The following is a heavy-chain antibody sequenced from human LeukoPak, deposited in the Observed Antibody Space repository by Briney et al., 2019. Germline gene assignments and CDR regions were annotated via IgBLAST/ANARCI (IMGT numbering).Heavy chain of an antibody. CDR1: GGSISSYC. Sequence: PSETLSLTCTVSGGSISSYCWSWIRQPPGKGLEWIGYIYYSGSTNYNPSLKSRVTISVDTSKNQFSLKLSSVTAADTAVYYCASLGKVDMATIPSWFDPWGQGTLVTVSS. V-gene: IGHV4-59*08. CDR2: IYYSGST. D-gene: IGHD5-24*01. CDR3: ASLGKVDMATIPSWFDP. J-gene: IGHJ5*02.